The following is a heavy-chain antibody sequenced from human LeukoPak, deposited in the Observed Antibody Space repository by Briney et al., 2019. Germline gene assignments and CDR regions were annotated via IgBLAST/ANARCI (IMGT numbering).Heavy chain of an antibody. CDR3: TRAPWELLRAQYYFDY. V-gene: IGHV3-49*03. CDR1: GFTFSSYA. J-gene: IGHJ4*02. D-gene: IGHD1-26*01. Sequence: GGSLRLSCAASGFTFSSYAMSWFRQAPGKGLEWVGFIRSKAYGGTTEYAASVKGRFTISRDDSKSIAYLQMNSLKTEDTAVYYCTRAPWELLRAQYYFDYWGQGTLVTVSS. CDR2: IRSKAYGGTT.